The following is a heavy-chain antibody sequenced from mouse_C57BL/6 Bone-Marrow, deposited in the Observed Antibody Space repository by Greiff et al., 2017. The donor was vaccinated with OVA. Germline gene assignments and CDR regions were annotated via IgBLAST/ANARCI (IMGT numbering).Heavy chain of an antibody. V-gene: IGHV1-7*01. CDR3: ARSNTTVVAKYIDD. D-gene: IGHD1-1*01. CDR1: GYTFTGYW. CDR2: INPSSGYT. J-gene: IGHJ1*03. Sequence: VQLQQSGAELVKPGASVRLSCTASGYTFTGYWMHWVKQRPGQGLEWIGYINPSSGYTTYNQKFTDKATLTVDKSSSTDYKQLGSLTYESSAVYYGARSNTTVVAKYIDDWGTGTTVTVSS.